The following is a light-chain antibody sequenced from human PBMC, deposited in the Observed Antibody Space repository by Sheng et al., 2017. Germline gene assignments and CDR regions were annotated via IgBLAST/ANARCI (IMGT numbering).Light chain of an antibody. CDR3: QVWGSYSEYVV. CDR1: KIGTRS. CDR2: DDK. Sequence: SYVLTQPPSVSVAPGQTARISCEGDKIGTRSVHWYQQRPGQAPVLVVQDDKDRPSGIPERFSGSNSWNTATLTITSVEAADEADYFCQVWGSYSEYVVFGGGTKLTVL. J-gene: IGLJ2*01. V-gene: IGLV3-21*02.